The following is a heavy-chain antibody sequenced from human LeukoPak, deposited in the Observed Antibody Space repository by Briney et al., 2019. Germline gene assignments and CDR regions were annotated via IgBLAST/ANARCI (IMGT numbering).Heavy chain of an antibody. Sequence: ASVKVSCKASGYTFTGYYMHWVRQAPGQGLEWMGRTNPNSGGTNYAQKFQGSVTMTRDTSISTAYMELSRLRSDDTAVYYCARDPLTDYDFWSGYPYWGQGTLVTVSS. J-gene: IGHJ4*02. CDR2: TNPNSGGT. CDR3: ARDPLTDYDFWSGYPY. V-gene: IGHV1-2*06. CDR1: GYTFTGYY. D-gene: IGHD3-3*01.